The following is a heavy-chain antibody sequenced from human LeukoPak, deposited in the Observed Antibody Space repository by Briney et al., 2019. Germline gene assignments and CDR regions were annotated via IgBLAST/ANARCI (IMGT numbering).Heavy chain of an antibody. CDR2: IYNGEAT. Sequence: PSQTPSLTSTVSGGSVSTIAYYWGWIRQPPGKGLEYLGYIYNGEATYYNPSLKSRVTISVDTSKNQFSLRLTSVTAADTAVYYCVRLVGVPPAVDNWGQGTLVTVSS. V-gene: IGHV4-39*05. D-gene: IGHD2-2*01. CDR1: GGSVSTIAYY. J-gene: IGHJ4*02. CDR3: VRLVGVPPAVDN.